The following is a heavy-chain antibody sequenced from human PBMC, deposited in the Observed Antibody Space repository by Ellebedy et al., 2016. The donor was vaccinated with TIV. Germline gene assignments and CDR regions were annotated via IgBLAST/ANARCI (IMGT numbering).Heavy chain of an antibody. CDR2: INPSGGST. J-gene: IGHJ6*02. CDR3: AGDVTIFGVANYYYYGMDV. D-gene: IGHD3-3*01. CDR1: GYTFTSYY. Sequence: ASVKVSXXASGYTFTSYYMHWVRQAPGQGLEWMGIINPSGGSTSYAQKFQGRVTMTRDTSTSTVYMELSSLRSEDTAVYYCAGDVTIFGVANYYYYGMDVWGQGTTVTVSS. V-gene: IGHV1-46*01.